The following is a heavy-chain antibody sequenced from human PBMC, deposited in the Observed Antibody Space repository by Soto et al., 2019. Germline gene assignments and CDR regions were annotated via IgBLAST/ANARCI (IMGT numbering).Heavy chain of an antibody. Sequence: SETLSLTCAVYGGSFSGYYWSWIRQPPGKGLEWIGEINHSGSTNHNPSLKSRVTISVDTSENQFSLKLSSVTAADTAVYYCARRVIYYYGMDVWGQGTTVTVSS. CDR2: INHSGST. D-gene: IGHD2-8*01. CDR3: ARRVIYYYGMDV. V-gene: IGHV4-34*01. J-gene: IGHJ6*02. CDR1: GGSFSGYY.